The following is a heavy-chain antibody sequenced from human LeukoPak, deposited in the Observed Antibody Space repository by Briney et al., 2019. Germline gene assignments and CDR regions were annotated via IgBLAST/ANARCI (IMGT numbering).Heavy chain of an antibody. J-gene: IGHJ4*02. V-gene: IGHV1-2*02. CDR3: ARSNRITMIVVVIRTHYFDY. Sequence: ASVKVSCKASGYTFTGYYMHWVRQAPGQGLEWMGWINPNSGGTNYAQKFQGRVTITRDTSISTAYMELSRLRSDDTAVYYCARSNRITMIVVVIRTHYFDYWGQGTLVTVSS. CDR2: INPNSGGT. CDR1: GYTFTGYY. D-gene: IGHD3-22*01.